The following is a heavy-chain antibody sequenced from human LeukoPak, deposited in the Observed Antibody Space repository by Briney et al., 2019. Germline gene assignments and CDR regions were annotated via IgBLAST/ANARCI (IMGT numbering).Heavy chain of an antibody. V-gene: IGHV3-21*01. Sequence: KTGGSLRLSCAASGFTFSSYSMNWVRQAPGKGLEWVSSISSSSSYIYYADSVKGRFTISRDNAKNSLYLQMNSLRAEDTAVYYCARVGIAVADIDYWGQGTLVTVSS. CDR3: ARVGIAVADIDY. CDR2: ISSSSSYI. D-gene: IGHD6-19*01. CDR1: GFTFSSYS. J-gene: IGHJ4*02.